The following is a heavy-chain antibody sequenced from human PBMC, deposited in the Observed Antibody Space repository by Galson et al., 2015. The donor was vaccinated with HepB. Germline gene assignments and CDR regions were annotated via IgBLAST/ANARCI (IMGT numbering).Heavy chain of an antibody. CDR3: ARDAPYTMLREVTTRGEDWFDP. D-gene: IGHD3-10*01. J-gene: IGHJ5*02. CDR2: ISYDGTNG. V-gene: IGHV3-30*04. Sequence: SLRLSCAASRFTFSSYAMHWVRQAPGKGLEWVAFISYDGTNGYYAASVKGRFTISRDNSKNTMYLQMDRLRPEDTAVYYCARDAPYTMLREVTTRGEDWFDPWGQGTLVTVSS. CDR1: RFTFSSYA.